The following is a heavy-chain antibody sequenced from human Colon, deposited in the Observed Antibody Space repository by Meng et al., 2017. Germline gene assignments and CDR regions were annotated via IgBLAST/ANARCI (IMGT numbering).Heavy chain of an antibody. CDR1: VGFINTTDW. CDR2: IYHSGTT. CDR3: ARMSVGAKRGRDY. D-gene: IGHD1-26*01. V-gene: IGHV4/OR15-8*02. Sequence: LQGSGPGLVQPSVTFALTCAGPVGFINTTDWLTWARPPPGKGLEWIGDIYHSGTTMSNPSLKRRPSMSIDKSLNQFSLELTSVTAADTAVYYCARMSVGAKRGRDYWGQGTLVTVSS. J-gene: IGHJ4*02.